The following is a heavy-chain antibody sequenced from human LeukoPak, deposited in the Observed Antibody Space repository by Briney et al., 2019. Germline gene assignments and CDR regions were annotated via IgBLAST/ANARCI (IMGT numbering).Heavy chain of an antibody. CDR1: GFTFSSYG. CDR3: AKDGPLGESLYVDY. J-gene: IGHJ4*02. CDR2: ISYDGSNK. V-gene: IGHV3-30*18. Sequence: GGSLRLSCTASGFTFSSYGMHWVRQAPGKGLEWVAVISYDGSNKYYADSVKGRFTISRDNSKNTLYLQMNSLRAEDTAVYYCAKDGPLGESLYVDYWGQGTLVTVSS. D-gene: IGHD3-10*01.